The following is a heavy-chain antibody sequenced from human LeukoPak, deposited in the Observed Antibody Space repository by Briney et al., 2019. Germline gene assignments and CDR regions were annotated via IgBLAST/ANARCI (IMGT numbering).Heavy chain of an antibody. CDR3: AKFFSPYYYGMDV. J-gene: IGHJ6*02. CDR2: IGDSGGST. CDR1: GFTFSSCV. D-gene: IGHD2/OR15-2a*01. V-gene: IGHV3-23*01. Sequence: GGSLRLSCAASGFTFSSCVMSWVRQAPGKGLEWVSAIGDSGGSTYYADSVKGRFTISRDNSKNTLYLQMSSLRAEDTALYYCAKFFSPYYYGMDVWGQGTTVTASS.